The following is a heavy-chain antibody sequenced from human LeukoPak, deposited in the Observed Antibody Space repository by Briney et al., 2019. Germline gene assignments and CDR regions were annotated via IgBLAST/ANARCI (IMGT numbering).Heavy chain of an antibody. Sequence: GGSLRLSCAASGFIVCSYYMTWVRQAPGKGLEWGSVIYGGGSTYYADSVKGRVAISRDNSKNTVFLQMNSVRAEDTAVYYCARSYSNHLFGMDVWGQGTTVTVSS. J-gene: IGHJ6*02. D-gene: IGHD4-11*01. CDR2: IYGGGST. CDR1: GFIVCSYY. CDR3: ARSYSNHLFGMDV. V-gene: IGHV3-66*01.